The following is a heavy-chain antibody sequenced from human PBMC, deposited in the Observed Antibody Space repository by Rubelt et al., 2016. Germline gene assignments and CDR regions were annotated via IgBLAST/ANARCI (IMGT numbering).Heavy chain of an antibody. J-gene: IGHJ3*02. D-gene: IGHD4-17*01. CDR2: ISSNGGST. Sequence: EVQLLESGGGLIQPGGSLRLSCSASGFTFSNYAMHWVRQAPGKGLEYVSAISSNGGSTYYADSVKGRFTISRDNSKNTLYLQMSSLRAEETAVYYCVKDSQVTTRLLYAFDIWGQGTMVTVSS. V-gene: IGHV3-64D*06. CDR3: VKDSQVTTRLLYAFDI. CDR1: GFTFSNYA.